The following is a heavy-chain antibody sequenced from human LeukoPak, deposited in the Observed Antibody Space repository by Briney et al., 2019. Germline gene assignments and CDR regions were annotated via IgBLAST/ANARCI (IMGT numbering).Heavy chain of an antibody. CDR3: ARDFLSGTLWY. Sequence: PGGSLRLSCAASGFTFSSYSMNWVRQAPGEGLEWVSSISSSSSYKYYADSVKGRFTTSRDNSKNSLYLQMNGLRAEDTAVYYCARDFLSGTLWYWGQGTLVTVSS. CDR1: GFTFSSYS. D-gene: IGHD2/OR15-2a*01. J-gene: IGHJ4*02. V-gene: IGHV3-21*01. CDR2: ISSSSSYK.